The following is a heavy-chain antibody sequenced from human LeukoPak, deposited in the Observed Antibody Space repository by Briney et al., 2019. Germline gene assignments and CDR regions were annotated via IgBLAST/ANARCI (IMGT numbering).Heavy chain of an antibody. CDR3: SREGRDYYASGAYAYPFEY. CDR2: ISSNNRYI. D-gene: IGHD3-10*01. J-gene: IGHJ4*02. V-gene: IGHV3-21*01. CDR1: GFTFSTYS. Sequence: GGSLRLSCAASGFTFSTYSMNWVRQAPGKGLEWVSSISSNNRYIYYADSVKGRFTISRDNAKNSLYLQMNSLRAEDTAMYYCSREGRDYYASGAYAYPFEYWGQGTRVAVSS.